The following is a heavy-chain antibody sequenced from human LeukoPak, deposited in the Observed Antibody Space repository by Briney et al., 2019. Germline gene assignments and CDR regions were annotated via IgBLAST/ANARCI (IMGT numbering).Heavy chain of an antibody. D-gene: IGHD4-23*01. Sequence: PSKTLSLTWSVSGDSISDHYWTLIPHPAAFELEWIGSVSYNEGAKYSPSNKNRLAISIETSRNHFSLRLRSVTAVDTAVYSCTRVTTVVPFGYWGQGTLVTVSS. CDR3: TRVTTVVPFGY. J-gene: IGHJ4*02. V-gene: IGHV4-59*11. CDR2: VSYNEGA. CDR1: GDSISDHY.